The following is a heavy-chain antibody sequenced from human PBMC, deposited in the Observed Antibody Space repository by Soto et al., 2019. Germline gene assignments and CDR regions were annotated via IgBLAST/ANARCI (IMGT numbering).Heavy chain of an antibody. D-gene: IGHD1-1*01. V-gene: IGHV1-69*01. CDR1: GATFSGSA. Sequence: QVQLVQSGAGVKRPGSSVKVSCKASGATFSGSAFSWVRQAPGQGLEWMGGITPTLGTTNYAQHLQGRVTITADESTATSFMELTSLTSADTAIYYCVSGFTTGATIEGFDHWGQGTLVTVSS. CDR2: ITPTLGTT. CDR3: VSGFTTGATIEGFDH. J-gene: IGHJ4*02.